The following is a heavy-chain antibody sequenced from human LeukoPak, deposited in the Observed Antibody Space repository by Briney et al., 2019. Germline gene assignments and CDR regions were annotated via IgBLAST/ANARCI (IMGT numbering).Heavy chain of an antibody. Sequence: PGRSLRLSCAASGFIFSSYGMHWVRQALGKGLEWVAVISYDGSKKYYADSVKGRFTISRDNSKNTLYLQMNSLRVEDTAVYSCANENQNYFDYWGQGTLVTVSS. V-gene: IGHV3-30*18. CDR3: ANENQNYFDY. J-gene: IGHJ4*02. D-gene: IGHD2/OR15-2a*01. CDR1: GFIFSSYG. CDR2: ISYDGSKK.